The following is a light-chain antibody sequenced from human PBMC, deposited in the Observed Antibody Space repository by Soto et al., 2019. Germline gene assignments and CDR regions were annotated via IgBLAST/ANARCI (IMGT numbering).Light chain of an antibody. Sequence: EVVLTQSPATLSLSPGERATLSCRASESIGNYLAWYQQKLGQAPKLLIYDASHRAIGIPGRFSGDGSGTEFTLTISRLEPEDFAGYYCPCRSDWPPRLTFGGGTKVEI. CDR2: DAS. CDR3: PCRSDWPPRLT. J-gene: IGKJ4*01. V-gene: IGKV3-11*01. CDR1: ESIGNY.